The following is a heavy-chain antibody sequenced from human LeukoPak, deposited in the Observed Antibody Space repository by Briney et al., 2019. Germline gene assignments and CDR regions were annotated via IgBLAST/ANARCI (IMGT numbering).Heavy chain of an antibody. Sequence: GGSLRLSCAASGFTFRNFWMHWVRQVPGKGLVWVSRINTDGTDTDYADSVKGRFTISRDHASNTFYLQMNSLRDEDAAVYYCARGYCTNGVCFYLDYWGQGTLVTVSS. CDR3: ARGYCTNGVCFYLDY. D-gene: IGHD2-8*01. V-gene: IGHV3-74*01. CDR2: INTDGTDT. CDR1: GFTFRNFW. J-gene: IGHJ4*02.